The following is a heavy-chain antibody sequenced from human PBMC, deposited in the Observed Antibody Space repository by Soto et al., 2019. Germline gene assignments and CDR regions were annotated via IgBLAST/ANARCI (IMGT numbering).Heavy chain of an antibody. D-gene: IGHD4-17*01. CDR3: VRGGTTVATIGDH. CDR1: TSTFSRYG. Sequence: EVLLVESGGGLVQSGGSLRLSCAASTSTFSRYGMNWVRQAPGKGLEWISFISPSGVTIYYADSVRGRMTISRDNAKNTLFLQLNTLRDDVPDDYYCVRGGTTVATIGDHWGQGTLVTVSS. V-gene: IGHV3-48*02. J-gene: IGHJ4*02. CDR2: ISPSGVTI.